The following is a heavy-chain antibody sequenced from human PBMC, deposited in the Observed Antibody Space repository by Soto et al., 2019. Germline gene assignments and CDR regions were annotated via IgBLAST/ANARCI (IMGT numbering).Heavy chain of an antibody. D-gene: IGHD3-16*01. CDR2: ISSYGSDT. CDR1: GFTFSRYW. Sequence: EVQLVESGGGLVLPGGSLRLSCAASGFTFSRYWMHWVRQAPGKGLVWVSRISSYGSDTHYADSVKGRFTISRDNAKNTLYLQMNSLRADDTAVYSCASNYAYAEGYYWYGIDVWGQGNTVTVSS. CDR3: ASNYAYAEGYYWYGIDV. J-gene: IGHJ6*02. V-gene: IGHV3-74*01.